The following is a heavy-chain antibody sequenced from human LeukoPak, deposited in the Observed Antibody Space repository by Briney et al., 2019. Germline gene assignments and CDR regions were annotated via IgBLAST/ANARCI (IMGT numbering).Heavy chain of an antibody. CDR3: TRDLMDYDVSTGLHHYYMDV. V-gene: IGHV3-74*01. CDR1: GFTFSSYS. D-gene: IGHD3-9*01. Sequence: PGGSLRLSCAASGFTFSSYSMNWVRQAPRKGLVWVSRINGDGRNINYADSVRGRSTISRDNAKNTLYLQMNTLRVEDTAVYYCTRDLMDYDVSTGLHHYYMDVWGQGTTVTVSS. J-gene: IGHJ6*02. CDR2: INGDGRNI.